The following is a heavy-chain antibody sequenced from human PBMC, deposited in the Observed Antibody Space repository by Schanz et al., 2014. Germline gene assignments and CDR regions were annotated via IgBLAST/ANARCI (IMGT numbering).Heavy chain of an antibody. CDR3: ARDFHGYGPHLDY. J-gene: IGHJ4*02. CDR2: ISGSGGST. CDR1: GFNSDDYA. Sequence: EVQLLESGGGLVQPGGSLRLSCTASGFNSDDYAMHWVRQAPGKGLEWVSAISGSGGSTYYADSVKGRFTVSRDNSKNTLYLQLNSLRAEDTAVYYCARDFHGYGPHLDYWGQGSLVTVSS. D-gene: IGHD5-12*01. V-gene: IGHV3-23*01.